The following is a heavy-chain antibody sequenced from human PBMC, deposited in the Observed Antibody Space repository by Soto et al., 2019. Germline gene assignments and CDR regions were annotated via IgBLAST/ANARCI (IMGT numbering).Heavy chain of an antibody. J-gene: IGHJ1*01. D-gene: IGHD1-26*01. CDR3: VSSREHFQH. CDR2: INHSGST. V-gene: IGHV4-34*01. CDR1: GGSFSGYY. Sequence: QVQLQQWGAGLLKPSETLSLTCAVYGGSFSGYYWSWIRQPPGKGLEWIGEINHSGSTNYNPSLKSLATLSVDTAMDQVSLKLSCVTAASTAVDYCVSSREHFQHWGQGSQITVSP.